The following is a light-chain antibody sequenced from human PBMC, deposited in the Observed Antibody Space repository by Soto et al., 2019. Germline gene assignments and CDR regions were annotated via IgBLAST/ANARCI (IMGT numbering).Light chain of an antibody. J-gene: IGLJ3*02. CDR1: SSDVGGYNY. CDR2: EVT. Sequence: QSVLTQTPSASGSPGQSVTISCTGTSSDVGGYNYVSWYRQYPGKAPKLMIYEVTQRPAGVPDRLSGSKSGNTASLTVSGRQAEDDADYYCSSYAGSSNFVVFGGGTKLTVL. V-gene: IGLV2-8*01. CDR3: SSYAGSSNFVV.